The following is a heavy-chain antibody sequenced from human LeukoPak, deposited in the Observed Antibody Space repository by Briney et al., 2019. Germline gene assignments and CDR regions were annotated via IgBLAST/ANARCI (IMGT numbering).Heavy chain of an antibody. Sequence: GGSLRLSCAASGFTFIDYDMHWVRHVIGKGLEWVSAIGIRGDAHYSGSVKGRFTISRENAESSLYLQMNSLRAEDTAVYYCARGGIQVSGIDEFDYWGQGTLVTVSS. CDR2: IGIRGDA. CDR1: GFTFIDYD. CDR3: ARGGIQVSGIDEFDY. J-gene: IGHJ4*02. V-gene: IGHV3-13*01. D-gene: IGHD6-19*01.